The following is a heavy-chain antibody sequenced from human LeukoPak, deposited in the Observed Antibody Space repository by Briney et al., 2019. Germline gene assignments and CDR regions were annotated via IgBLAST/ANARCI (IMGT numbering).Heavy chain of an antibody. V-gene: IGHV5-51*01. CDR2: IYPDDSDT. J-gene: IGHJ4*02. D-gene: IGHD6-13*01. CDR1: EYRFTTYW. Sequence: GESLKISCKGSEYRFTTYWIGWVRQMPGKGLEWMGIIYPDDSDTRYSPSFQGQVTISADKSINTAYLQWSSLKASDTAIYYCARQGYSSSRDFWGQGTLVTVSS. CDR3: ARQGYSSSRDF.